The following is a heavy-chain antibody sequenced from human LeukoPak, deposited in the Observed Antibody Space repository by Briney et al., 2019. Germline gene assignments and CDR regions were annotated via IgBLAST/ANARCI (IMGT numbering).Heavy chain of an antibody. Sequence: ASVKVSCKASGYTFTSYCISWVRQAPGQGLEWMGWISAYNGNTNYAQKLQGRVTMTTDTSTSTAYMELRSLRSDDTAVYYCARVKKDGDYANYYFDYWGQGTLVTVSS. V-gene: IGHV1-18*01. CDR1: GYTFTSYC. CDR3: ARVKKDGDYANYYFDY. J-gene: IGHJ4*02. CDR2: ISAYNGNT. D-gene: IGHD4-17*01.